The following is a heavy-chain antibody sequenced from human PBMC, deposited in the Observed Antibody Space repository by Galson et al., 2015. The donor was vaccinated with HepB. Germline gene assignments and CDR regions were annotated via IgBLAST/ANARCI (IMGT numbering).Heavy chain of an antibody. D-gene: IGHD2-21*02. J-gene: IGHJ4*02. Sequence: SLRLSCAASGFTFSSYAMSWVRQAPGKGLEWVSAISGSGGSTYYADSVKGRFTISRDNSKNTLYLQMNSLRAEDTAVYYCAKDLFVVLTASDGWGQGTLVTVSS. V-gene: IGHV3-23*01. CDR1: GFTFSSYA. CDR2: ISGSGGST. CDR3: AKDLFVVLTASDG.